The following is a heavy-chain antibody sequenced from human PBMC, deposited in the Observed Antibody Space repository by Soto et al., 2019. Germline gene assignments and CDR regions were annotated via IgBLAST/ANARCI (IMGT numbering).Heavy chain of an antibody. Sequence: HVQLVQSGAEVKKPGSSVKVSCKASGGTLSSYAISWVRQAPGQELEWMGGIIPIFGTANYAQKFQGRVKITAVESTITAYLELSSLSSEDTDVEYCASEKVSVLQYKGNDHYYCGMDVWSRVTPCTV. V-gene: IGHV1-69*01. CDR2: IIPIFGTA. CDR3: ASEKVSVLQYKGNDHYYCGMDV. D-gene: IGHD1-20*01. CDR1: GGTLSSYA. J-gene: IGHJ6*04.